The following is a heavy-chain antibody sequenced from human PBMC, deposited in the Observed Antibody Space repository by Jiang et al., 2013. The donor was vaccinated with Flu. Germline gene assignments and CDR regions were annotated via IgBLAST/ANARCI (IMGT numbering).Heavy chain of an antibody. Sequence: KPTQTLTLTCTFSGFSLSTSGVGVGWIRQPPGKALEWLARIDWDDDKYYSTSLKTRLTISKDTSKNQVVLTMTNMDPVDTATYYCARIRCGYSYGSRANNDYWGQGTLVTVSS. V-gene: IGHV2-70*11. J-gene: IGHJ4*02. D-gene: IGHD5-18*01. CDR3: ARIRCGYSYGSRANNDY. CDR2: IDWDDDK. CDR1: GFSLSTSGVG.